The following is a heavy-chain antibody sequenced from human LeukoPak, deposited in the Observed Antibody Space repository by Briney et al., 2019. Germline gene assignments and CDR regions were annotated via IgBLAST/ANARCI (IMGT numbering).Heavy chain of an antibody. CDR1: GFTFSSYS. V-gene: IGHV3-21*01. CDR2: ISSSSSYI. CDR3: ARDLRLRLPDAFDI. J-gene: IGHJ3*02. Sequence: PGGSLRLSCAASGFTFSSYSMNWVRQAPGKGLEWVSSISSSSSYIYYADSVKGRFTISRDNAKNSLYLQMNSLRAEDTAVYYCARDLRLRLPDAFDIWGQGTMVTVSS. D-gene: IGHD5-12*01.